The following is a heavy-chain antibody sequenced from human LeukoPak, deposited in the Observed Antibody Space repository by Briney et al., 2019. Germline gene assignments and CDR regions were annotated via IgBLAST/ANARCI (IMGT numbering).Heavy chain of an antibody. J-gene: IGHJ4*02. V-gene: IGHV3-53*01. D-gene: IGHD3-22*01. CDR1: GFTVRNNY. Sequence: GGSLRLSCAASGFTVRNNYMSWVRQAPGKGLEWVSIIHSGASTYYADSAKGRFTISRDNAKNTLFLQMNSLRAEDTAVYYCVRSGYYFDSSGYYMADYWGQGTLVTVSS. CDR2: IHSGAST. CDR3: VRSGYYFDSSGYYMADY.